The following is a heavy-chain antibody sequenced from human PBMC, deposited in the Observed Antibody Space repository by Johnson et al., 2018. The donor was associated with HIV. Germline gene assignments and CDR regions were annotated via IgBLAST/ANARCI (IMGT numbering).Heavy chain of an antibody. V-gene: IGHV3-30*03. Sequence: VQLVESGGGVVRPGGSLRLSCAASGFTFDDYGMSWVRQAPGKGLEWVAVISYDGSNKYYADSVKGRFPISRDSSKNTLYLQMNSLRAEDTAVYYCARGSRYTYDNDDAYLLHAFDFWGQGTMVTVSS. CDR1: GFTFDDYG. D-gene: IGHD3-22*01. CDR2: ISYDGSNK. CDR3: ARGSRYTYDNDDAYLLHAFDF. J-gene: IGHJ3*01.